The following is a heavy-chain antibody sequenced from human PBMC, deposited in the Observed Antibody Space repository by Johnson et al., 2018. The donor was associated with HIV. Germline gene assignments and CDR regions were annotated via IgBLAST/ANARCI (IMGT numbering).Heavy chain of an antibody. CDR3: ARVRYNFWSGLHDPFDI. CDR1: GFTFSSYD. Sequence: VQLVESGGGLVQPGGSLRLSCAASGFTFSSYDMHWVRQATGKGLEWVSAIGTAGDTYYPGSVKGRFTISRENAKNSLYLQMNSLRAGATAVYYCARVRYNFWSGLHDPFDIWGQGTMVTVSS. D-gene: IGHD3-3*01. CDR2: IGTAGDT. J-gene: IGHJ3*02. V-gene: IGHV3-13*01.